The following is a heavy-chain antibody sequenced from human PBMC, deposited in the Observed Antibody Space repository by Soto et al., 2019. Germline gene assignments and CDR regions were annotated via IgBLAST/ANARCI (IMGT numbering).Heavy chain of an antibody. D-gene: IGHD2-2*01. V-gene: IGHV3-30*18. J-gene: IGHJ6*02. CDR2: ISYDGSNK. Sequence: GGSLRLSCAASGLTFRSYGMHWVRQAPGKGLEWVAVISYDGSNKYYADSVKGRFTISRDNSKNTLYLQMNSLRAEDTAVYYCAKDSVPLACSSTSCSRYYYYGMDVWGQGTTVTVSS. CDR3: AKDSVPLACSSTSCSRYYYYGMDV. CDR1: GLTFRSYG.